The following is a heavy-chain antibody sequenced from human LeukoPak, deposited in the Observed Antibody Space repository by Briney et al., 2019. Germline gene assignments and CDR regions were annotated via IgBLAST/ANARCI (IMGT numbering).Heavy chain of an antibody. J-gene: IGHJ3*02. CDR2: IYYSGST. D-gene: IGHD2-15*01. Sequence: SETLSLTCTVSGGSISSGGYYWSWIRQHPGQGLEWIGYIYYSGSTYYNPSLKSRVTISVDTSKNQFSLKLSSVTAADTAVYYCARSHPGVGDAFDIWGQGTMVTVSS. V-gene: IGHV4-31*03. CDR3: ARSHPGVGDAFDI. CDR1: GGSISSGGYY.